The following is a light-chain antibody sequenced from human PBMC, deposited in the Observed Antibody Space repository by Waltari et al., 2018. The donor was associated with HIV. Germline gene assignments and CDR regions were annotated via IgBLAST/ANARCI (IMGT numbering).Light chain of an antibody. CDR1: QSITSN. Sequence: EVVMTQSPATLSVSPGERATLSCRASQSITSNLAWYQQKPGQPPRLLIYGASTRATGIPARFSCSGSGTEFTLTISSLQSEDFALYYCQHYNNWPPWTFGEGTKVEIK. J-gene: IGKJ1*01. V-gene: IGKV3-15*01. CDR3: QHYNNWPPWT. CDR2: GAS.